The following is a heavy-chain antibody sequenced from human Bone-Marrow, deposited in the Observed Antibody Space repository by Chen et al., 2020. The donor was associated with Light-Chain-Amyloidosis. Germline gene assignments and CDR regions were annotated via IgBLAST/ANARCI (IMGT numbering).Heavy chain of an antibody. V-gene: IGHV3-23*04. CDR1: GFTFSSYA. CDR3: AKDLGVELGGFDY. Sequence: EETLGEAGGGLVQTGGSLRLSCADSGFTFSSYAMSFVRQAPGKGLEWVSAISGSGGSTYYADSVKVRFTISRDNSKNTLYLQMHSLRAEDTAVYYCAKDLGVELGGFDYWGQGTLVTVSS. D-gene: IGHD7-27*01. CDR2: ISGSGGST. J-gene: IGHJ4*02.